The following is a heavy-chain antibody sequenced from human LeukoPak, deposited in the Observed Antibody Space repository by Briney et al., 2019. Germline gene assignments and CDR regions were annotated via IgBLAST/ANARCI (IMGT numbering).Heavy chain of an antibody. V-gene: IGHV4-59*08. D-gene: IGHD6-19*01. CDR3: ARHGARGIAVAGTGFDY. J-gene: IGHJ4*02. CDR2: IYYSGST. Sequence: SETLSLTCTVSGGSISSYYWSWIRQPPGKGLEWIGYIYYSGSTNYNPSLKSRVTISVDTSKNQFSLKLSSVTAADTAVYYCARHGARGIAVAGTGFDYWGQGTLVTVSS. CDR1: GGSISSYY.